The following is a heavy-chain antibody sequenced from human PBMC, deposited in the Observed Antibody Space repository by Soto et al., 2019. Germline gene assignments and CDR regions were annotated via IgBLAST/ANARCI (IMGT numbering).Heavy chain of an antibody. CDR1: GFTFDDYA. D-gene: IGHD3-22*01. J-gene: IGHJ3*02. CDR2: ISWNSGSI. Sequence: PGGSLRLSCAASGFTFDDYAMHWVRQAPGKGLEWVSGISWNSGSIGYADSVKGRFTISRDNAKNSLYLQMNSLGAEDTALYYCAKGDRTYYYDSSAPGDAFDICGQGPMVTV. V-gene: IGHV3-9*01. CDR3: AKGDRTYYYDSSAPGDAFDI.